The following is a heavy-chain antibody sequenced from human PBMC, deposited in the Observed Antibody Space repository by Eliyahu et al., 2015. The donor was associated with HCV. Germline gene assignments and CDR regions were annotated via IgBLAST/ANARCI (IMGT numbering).Heavy chain of an antibody. CDR2: IYSGGST. Sequence: EVQLVETGGGLIQPGGSLRLSCAASGFTVSSNYMSWVRQAPGKGLEWGSVIYSGGSTYYADSVKGRFTISRDNSKNTLYLQMNSLRAEDTAVYYCWYYDFWIDAFDIWGQGTMVTVSS. V-gene: IGHV3-53*02. D-gene: IGHD3-3*01. J-gene: IGHJ3*02. CDR3: WYYDFWIDAFDI. CDR1: GFTVSSNY.